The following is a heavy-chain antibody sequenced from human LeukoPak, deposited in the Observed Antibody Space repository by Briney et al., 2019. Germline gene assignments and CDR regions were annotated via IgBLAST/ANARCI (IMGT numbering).Heavy chain of an antibody. CDR2: IYHSGRT. J-gene: IGHJ4*02. V-gene: IGHV4-30-2*01. D-gene: IGHD6-19*01. CDR1: GGSISSGGYS. Sequence: PSQTLPLTCAVSGGSISSGGYSWSWIRQPPGKGLEWIGYIYHSGRTYYNPSLKSRVTISVDRSKNQFSLKLSSVTAADTAVYYCARLLPSVPCYFDYWGQGTLVTVSS. CDR3: ARLLPSVPCYFDY.